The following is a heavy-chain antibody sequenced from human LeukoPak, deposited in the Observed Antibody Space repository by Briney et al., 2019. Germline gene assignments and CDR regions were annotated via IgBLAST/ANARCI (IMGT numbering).Heavy chain of an antibody. V-gene: IGHV4-34*01. CDR1: GGSFSGYY. CDR2: INHSGST. CDR3: ARGPTQIFGVVIPNWFDP. D-gene: IGHD3-3*01. J-gene: IGHJ5*02. Sequence: SETLSLTCAVYGGSFSGYYWSWIRQPPGKGLEWIGEINHSGSTNYNPSLKSRVTISVDTSKNQFSLKLSSVTAADTAVYYCARGPTQIFGVVIPNWFDPWGQGTLVTVSS.